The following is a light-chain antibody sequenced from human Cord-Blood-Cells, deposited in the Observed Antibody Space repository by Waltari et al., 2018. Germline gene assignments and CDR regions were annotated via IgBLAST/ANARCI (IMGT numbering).Light chain of an antibody. CDR3: QQYYSTPWT. CDR2: WAS. Sequence: DIVMTQSPDSLAVSLGERATINCKSSQSVLYSSNNKNYLAWYQQKPGQPPKLLIYWASSREAGVPDRFSGSGSGTYVTLTISSLQAEDVAVYYCQQYYSTPWTVGQGTKVEIK. J-gene: IGKJ1*01. CDR1: QSVLYSSNNKNY. V-gene: IGKV4-1*01.